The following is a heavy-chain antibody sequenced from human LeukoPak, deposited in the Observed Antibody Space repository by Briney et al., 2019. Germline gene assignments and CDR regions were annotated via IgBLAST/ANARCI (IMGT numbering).Heavy chain of an antibody. D-gene: IGHD5/OR15-5a*01. J-gene: IGHJ6*02. Sequence: SETLSLTCTVSGGSISSGDYYWSWIRQPQGKGLEWIGYIYYSGSTYYNPSLKSRVTISVDTSKNQFSLKLSSVTAADTAVYYCARSGVYEDYYYGMDVWGQGTTVTVSS. CDR1: GGSISSGDYY. V-gene: IGHV4-30-4*01. CDR2: IYYSGST. CDR3: ARSGVYEDYYYGMDV.